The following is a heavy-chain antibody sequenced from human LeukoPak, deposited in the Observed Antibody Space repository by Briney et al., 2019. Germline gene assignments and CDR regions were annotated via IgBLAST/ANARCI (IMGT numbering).Heavy chain of an antibody. CDR3: ARDSTYYYGSGSQKD. J-gene: IGHJ4*02. V-gene: IGHV4-38-2*02. CDR1: GYSISSGYY. D-gene: IGHD3-10*01. CDR2: IYHSGST. Sequence: PSETLSLTCTVSGYSISSGYYWGWIRQPPGKGLEWIGSIYHSGSTYYNPSLKSRVTISVDTSKNQFSLKLSSVTAADTAVYYCARDSTYYYGSGSQKDWGQGTLVTVSS.